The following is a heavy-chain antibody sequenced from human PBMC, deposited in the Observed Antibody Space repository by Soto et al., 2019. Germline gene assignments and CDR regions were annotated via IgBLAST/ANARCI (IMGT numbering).Heavy chain of an antibody. CDR1: GGTFSSYA. CDR3: AREWGEYSGYDKLGSDP. J-gene: IGHJ5*02. D-gene: IGHD5-12*01. Sequence: QVQLVQSGAEVKKPGSSVKVSCKASGGTFSSYAISWVRQAPGQGLEWMGGIIPIFGTANYAQKFQGRVTSTADESASTAYMERSRLRSEDTAGYYRAREWGEYSGYDKLGSDPWGQGTLVTVSS. CDR2: IIPIFGTA. V-gene: IGHV1-69*01.